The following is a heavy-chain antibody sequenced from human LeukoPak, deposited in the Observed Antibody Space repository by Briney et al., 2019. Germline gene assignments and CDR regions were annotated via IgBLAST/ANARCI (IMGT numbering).Heavy chain of an antibody. Sequence: SETLSLTCTVSGGSVSSGSYYWSWIRQPPGKGLEWIGYIYYSGSTNYNPSLKSRVTISVDTSKNQFSLKLSSVTAADTAVYYCARGVRVRGVPGLSWDYWGQGTLVTVSS. CDR3: ARGVRVRGVPGLSWDY. V-gene: IGHV4-61*01. J-gene: IGHJ4*02. CDR1: GGSVSSGSYY. CDR2: IYYSGST. D-gene: IGHD3-10*01.